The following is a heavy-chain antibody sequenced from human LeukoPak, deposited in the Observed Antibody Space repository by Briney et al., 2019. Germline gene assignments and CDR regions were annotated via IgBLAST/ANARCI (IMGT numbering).Heavy chain of an antibody. D-gene: IGHD3-22*01. V-gene: IGHV3-23*01. CDR1: GFTFSSYA. J-gene: IGHJ4*02. CDR3: AKGYYYDSSGYSLYYFDY. CDR2: ISGSGGST. Sequence: PGGSLRLSCAASGFTFSSYAMSWVRQAPGKGLEWVSAISGSGGSTYYADSVNGRFTTSRDNSKNTLYLQMNSLRAEDTAVYYCAKGYYYDSSGYSLYYFDYWGQGTLVTVSS.